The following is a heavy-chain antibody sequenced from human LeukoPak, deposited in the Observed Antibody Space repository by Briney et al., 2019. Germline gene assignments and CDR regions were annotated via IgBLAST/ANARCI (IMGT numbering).Heavy chain of an antibody. Sequence: GGSLRLSCAASGFTFSSHGMNWVRQAPGKGLEWVSGISPSGGITYYTDSVKGRFTISRDNAKNSLYLQMNSLRAEDTALYYCARDPPMVRGVNDYWGQGTLVTVSS. CDR3: ARDPPMVRGVNDY. V-gene: IGHV3-23*01. D-gene: IGHD3-10*01. CDR2: ISPSGGIT. CDR1: GFTFSSHG. J-gene: IGHJ4*02.